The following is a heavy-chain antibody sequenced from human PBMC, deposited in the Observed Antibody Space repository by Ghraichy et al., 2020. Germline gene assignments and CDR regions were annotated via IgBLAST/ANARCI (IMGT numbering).Heavy chain of an antibody. CDR1: GFTLSSYT. CDR2: ISSSSSYI. V-gene: IGHV3-21*01. D-gene: IGHD3-22*01. CDR3: ARDLAYYDRSDLPSPRRD. J-gene: IGHJ4*02. Sequence: GGSLRLSCAASGFTLSSYTMNWVRQAPGKGLEWVSSISSSSSYIYYADSVKGRFTISRDNAKNSLYLQMNSLRAEDTAVYYCARDLAYYDRSDLPSPRRDWGQGTLVTVSS.